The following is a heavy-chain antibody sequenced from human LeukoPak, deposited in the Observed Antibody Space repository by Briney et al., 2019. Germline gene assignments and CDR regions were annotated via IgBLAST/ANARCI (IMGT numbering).Heavy chain of an antibody. J-gene: IGHJ4*02. D-gene: IGHD6-13*01. CDR2: VSSSISSDI. CDR3: ARAAWSSSPDY. Sequence: GGSLRLSCAASGFTFSSHEMNWVRQPPGKGLEWVSYVSSSISSDIYYADSVKGRFTISRDDAKNSLYLQMNSLRDEDTAVYYCARAAWSSSPDYWGQGTLVAVSS. V-gene: IGHV3-48*03. CDR1: GFTFSSHE.